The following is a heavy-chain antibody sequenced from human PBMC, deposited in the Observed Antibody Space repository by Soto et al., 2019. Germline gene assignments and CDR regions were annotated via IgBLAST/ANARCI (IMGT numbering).Heavy chain of an antibody. CDR2: IIPILGIA. J-gene: IGHJ5*02. CDR1: GGTFSSYT. CDR3: ARDTHYYYDSSGYSNWFDP. D-gene: IGHD3-22*01. V-gene: IGHV1-69*04. Sequence: ASVKVSCKASGGTFSSYTISWVRQAPGQGLEWMGRIIPILGIANYAQKFQGRVTITADKSTSTAYMELSSLRSEDTAVYYCARDTHYYYDSSGYSNWFDPWGQGTLVTVSS.